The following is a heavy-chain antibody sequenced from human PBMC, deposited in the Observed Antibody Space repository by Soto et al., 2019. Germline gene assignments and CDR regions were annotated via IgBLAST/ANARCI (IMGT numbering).Heavy chain of an antibody. D-gene: IGHD3-3*01. Sequence: PSETLSLTCTVSGGSISSYYGSWIRQPPGKGLEWIGYIYYSGGTNYNPSLKSRVTISVDTSKNQFSLKLSSVTAADTAVYYCASMSGYYKGYYFDYWGQGTLVTVSS. CDR3: ASMSGYYKGYYFDY. CDR1: GGSISSYY. V-gene: IGHV4-59*08. J-gene: IGHJ4*02. CDR2: IYYSGGT.